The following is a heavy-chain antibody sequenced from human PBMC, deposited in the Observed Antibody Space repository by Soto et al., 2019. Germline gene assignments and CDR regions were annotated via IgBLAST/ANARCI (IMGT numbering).Heavy chain of an antibody. J-gene: IGHJ4*02. D-gene: IGHD3-16*01. CDR2: VKSKVDGETI. CDR1: GFTFNGAW. V-gene: IGHV3-15*07. Sequence: EVQLVESGGGLVEPGGSLRLSCAASGFTFNGAWMNWVRQGPGKGLEWVGRVKSKVDGETIDYAAPVKGSFTISRDDSRNTVHLQMTSLSTEDTAMYYCAADLPDWGAYAFDYWGQGALVTVSS. CDR3: AADLPDWGAYAFDY.